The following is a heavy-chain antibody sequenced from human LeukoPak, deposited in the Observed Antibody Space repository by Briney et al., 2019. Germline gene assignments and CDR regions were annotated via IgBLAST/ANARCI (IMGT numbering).Heavy chain of an antibody. CDR1: GFAFSIYP. V-gene: IGHV3-23*01. CDR2: ITASGGGT. CDR3: ANKPNRDSFEN. J-gene: IGHJ4*02. D-gene: IGHD1-14*01. Sequence: GGSLRLSCAASGFAFSIYPMRWVRQAPGKGLEWVSTITASGGGTYYADSVKGRFSISRDNSKSTLYPEMSSLRAEDTAVYYCANKPNRDSFENWGQGTLVTVSS.